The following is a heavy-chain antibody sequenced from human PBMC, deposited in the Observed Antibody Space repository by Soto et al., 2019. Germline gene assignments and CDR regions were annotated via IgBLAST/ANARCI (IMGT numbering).Heavy chain of an antibody. D-gene: IGHD3-10*01. J-gene: IGHJ4*02. CDR3: AKDYHPGGSGSYSDY. V-gene: IGHV3-23*01. CDR1: GFTFSSYA. Sequence: GGSLRLSCAASGFTFSSYAMSWVRQAPGKGLEWVSAISGSGGSTYYADSVKGRFTISRDNSKNTLYLQMNSLRAEDTAVYYCAKDYHPGGSGSYSDYWGQGTLVTVSS. CDR2: ISGSGGST.